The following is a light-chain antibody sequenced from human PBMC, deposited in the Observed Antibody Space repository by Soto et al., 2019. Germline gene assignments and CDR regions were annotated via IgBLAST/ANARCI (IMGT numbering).Light chain of an antibody. CDR2: DVS. CDR1: SSYVGGYDY. CDR3: SSYEGSNTFV. Sequence: QSVLTQPPSASGSPGQSVTISCTGTSSYVGGYDYVSWHQHHPGKAPKLMLYDVSKRPSGVPDRFSGSKSGNTASLTVSGLQAEDEADYYCSSYEGSNTFVFGTGTKVTVL. J-gene: IGLJ1*01. V-gene: IGLV2-8*01.